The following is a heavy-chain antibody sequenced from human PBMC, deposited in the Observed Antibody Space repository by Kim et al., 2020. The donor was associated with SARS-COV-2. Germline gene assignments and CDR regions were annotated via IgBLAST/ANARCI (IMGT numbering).Heavy chain of an antibody. V-gene: IGHV5-10-1*01. CDR2: IYPSDSYT. Sequence: GESLNISCKGSGYSFTSYWISWVRQMPGKGLEWMGRIYPSDSYTNYSPSFQGHVNISADKSISTAYLQWSSPKASDTAMYYCATRTGGDYYYGMDGWGQGTTVTVSS. CDR1: GYSFTSYW. D-gene: IGHD2-8*02. CDR3: ATRTGGDYYYGMDG. J-gene: IGHJ6*02.